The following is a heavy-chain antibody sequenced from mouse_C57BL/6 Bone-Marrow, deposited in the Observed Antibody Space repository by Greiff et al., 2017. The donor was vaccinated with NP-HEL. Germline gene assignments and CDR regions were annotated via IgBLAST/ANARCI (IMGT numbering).Heavy chain of an antibody. CDR1: GFTFSSYA. V-gene: IGHV5-9-1*02. J-gene: IGHJ3*01. Sequence: EVKLVESGEGLVKPGGSLKLSCAASGFTFSSYAMSWVRQTPEKRLEWVAYISSGGDYIYYADTVKGRFTISRDNARNTLYLQMSSLKSEDTAMYYCTRNFYYYGSSRAWFAYWGQGTLVTVSA. CDR2: ISSGGDYI. CDR3: TRNFYYYGSSRAWFAY. D-gene: IGHD1-1*01.